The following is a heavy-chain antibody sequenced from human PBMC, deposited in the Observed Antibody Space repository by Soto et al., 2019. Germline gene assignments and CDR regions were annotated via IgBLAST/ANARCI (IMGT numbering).Heavy chain of an antibody. CDR3: ARTADDSYWFDH. J-gene: IGHJ5*02. CDR1: GGTISSGDYY. CDR2: IYYSGST. Sequence: QVQMQESGPGLVKTSQTLSLTCTVSGGTISSGDYYWSWIRQPPGKGLEWIGYIYYSGSTYYNPSLKSRVTISVHTSKNQFSPKLSSVTAADTAVYYCARTADDSYWFDHWGLGTLVTVSS. V-gene: IGHV4-30-4*01. D-gene: IGHD1-1*01.